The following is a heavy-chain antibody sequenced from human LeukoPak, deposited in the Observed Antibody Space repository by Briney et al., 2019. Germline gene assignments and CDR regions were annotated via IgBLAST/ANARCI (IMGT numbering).Heavy chain of an antibody. CDR1: GYTFTDHY. D-gene: IGHD5-12*01. V-gene: IGHV1-2*02. CDR3: ARDLATIDGIAWYYFEN. CDR2: INPNTGGT. Sequence: ASVKVSCKASGYTFTDHYIHWVRQAPGQGFEWMGWINPNTGGTDYAQKFQDRIALSTYTSISTVYMELSRLKSDDTALYYCARDLATIDGIAWYYFENWGQGTLVTVS. J-gene: IGHJ4*02.